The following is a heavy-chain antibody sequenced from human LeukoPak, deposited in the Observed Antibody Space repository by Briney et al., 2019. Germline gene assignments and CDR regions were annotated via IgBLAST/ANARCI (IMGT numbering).Heavy chain of an antibody. Sequence: GGSLRLSCAASGFTFSSFGMHWVRQAPGKGLEWVAFIRYGGTDKYYADSVKGRFTISRDNSKNTLYLQMNSLRPEDTAVYYCAPRGVVITAPFDYWGQGTLVTVSS. CDR2: IRYGGTDK. CDR1: GFTFSSFG. V-gene: IGHV3-30*02. CDR3: APRGVVITAPFDY. J-gene: IGHJ4*02. D-gene: IGHD2-21*01.